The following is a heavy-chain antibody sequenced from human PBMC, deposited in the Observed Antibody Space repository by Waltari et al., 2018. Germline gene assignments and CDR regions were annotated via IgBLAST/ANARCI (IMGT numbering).Heavy chain of an antibody. J-gene: IGHJ4*02. Sequence: QLQLQESGPGLVKPSETLSLTCSVSGDSITSTSYYWGWIRQPPGKGLEWIGSFSYNANTYYNPSLKSRVTISVDTSKNQFSLQLRSVTAADTAVYYCARPGRVGGGSLMGLDYWGRGTLVTVSS. V-gene: IGHV4-39*01. CDR1: GDSITSTSYY. CDR2: FSYNANT. CDR3: ARPGRVGGGSLMGLDY. D-gene: IGHD2-8*01.